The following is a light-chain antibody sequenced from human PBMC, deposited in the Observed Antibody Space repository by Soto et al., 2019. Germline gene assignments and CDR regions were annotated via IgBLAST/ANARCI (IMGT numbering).Light chain of an antibody. J-gene: IGLJ2*01. Sequence: QSVLTQPPSASGTPGQRATISCSGSSSNIETNTVDWYQHLPGTAPKVLIFNNNQRPSGVPDRFSGSKSGTSASLAISGLQSEDEAHYYCAVWDDSLSGMIFGGGTKVTVL. CDR3: AVWDDSLSGMI. CDR2: NNN. CDR1: SSNIETNT. V-gene: IGLV1-44*01.